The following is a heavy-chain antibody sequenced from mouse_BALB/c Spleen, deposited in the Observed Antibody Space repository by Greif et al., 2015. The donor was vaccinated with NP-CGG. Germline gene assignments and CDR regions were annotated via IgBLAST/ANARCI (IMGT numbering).Heavy chain of an antibody. V-gene: IGHV1-7*01. J-gene: IGHJ2*01. D-gene: IGHD3-2*01. CDR2: INPSTGYT. CDR1: GYTFTSYW. CDR3: ARRDSSGYGY. Sequence: QVQLKQSGAELAKPGASVKMSCKASGYTFTSYWMHWVKQRPGQGLEWIGYINPSTGYTEYNQKFKDKATLTADKSSSTAYMQLSSLTSEDSAGYYCARRDSSGYGYWGQGTTLTVSS.